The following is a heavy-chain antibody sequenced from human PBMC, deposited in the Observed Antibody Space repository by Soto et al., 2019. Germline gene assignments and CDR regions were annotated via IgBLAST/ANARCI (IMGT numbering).Heavy chain of an antibody. J-gene: IGHJ3*01. CDR2: VYHSGTT. CDR1: GGSISSAGFS. D-gene: IGHD2-2*01. CDR3: ARDWGYCSSSSCREPAFDV. Sequence: SETLSLTCAVSGGSISSAGFSWNWIRQPPGKGLEWVGYVYHSGTTSYNPSLKSRVTILLDRSKNQFSLTLNSVTAADTAVYYCARDWGYCSSSSCREPAFDVWGQGTVVTVSS. V-gene: IGHV4-30-2*01.